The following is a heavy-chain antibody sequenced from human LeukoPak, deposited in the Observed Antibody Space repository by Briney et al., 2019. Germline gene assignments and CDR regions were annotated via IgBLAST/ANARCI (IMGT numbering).Heavy chain of an antibody. CDR2: ISSTSTTI. J-gene: IGHJ4*02. V-gene: IGHV3-48*03. CDR3: ARDLLNYYDSSGSFDY. Sequence: GGSLGLSCAASGFTFSTYEMNWVRQAPGKGLEWVSYISSTSTTIYYADSVKGRFTISRDNAKNSLYLQMNSLRAEDTPVYYCARDLLNYYDSSGSFDYWGQGNLVTVSS. CDR1: GFTFSTYE. D-gene: IGHD3-22*01.